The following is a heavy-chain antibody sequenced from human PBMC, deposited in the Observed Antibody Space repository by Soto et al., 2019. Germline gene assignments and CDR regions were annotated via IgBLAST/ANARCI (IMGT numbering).Heavy chain of an antibody. CDR3: ARDRDSSGYYGHQYYGMDV. J-gene: IGHJ6*02. Sequence: GGSLRLSCAASGFTFSSYEMNWVRQAPGKGLEWVSYIRSSGSTIYYADSVKGRFTISRDNAKNSLYLQMNSLRAEDTAVYYCARDRDSSGYYGHQYYGMDVWGQGTTVTVSS. V-gene: IGHV3-48*03. CDR2: IRSSGSTI. D-gene: IGHD3-22*01. CDR1: GFTFSSYE.